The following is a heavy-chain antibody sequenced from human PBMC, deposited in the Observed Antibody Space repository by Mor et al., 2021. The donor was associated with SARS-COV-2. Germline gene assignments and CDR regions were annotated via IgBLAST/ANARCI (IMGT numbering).Heavy chain of an antibody. V-gene: IGHV4-30-2*04. J-gene: IGHJ6*02. CDR3: ARESYGMDV. Sequence: LKSRVTISVDTSKNQFSLKLSSVTAADTAVYYCARESYGMDVWGQGTTVTVSS.